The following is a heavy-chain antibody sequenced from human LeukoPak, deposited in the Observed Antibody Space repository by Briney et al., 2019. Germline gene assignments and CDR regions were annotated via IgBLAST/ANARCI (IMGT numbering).Heavy chain of an antibody. V-gene: IGHV3-33*01. J-gene: IGHJ3*01. CDR1: GFTFRNYG. CDR3: ARDSYRGRRGENAFDL. CDR2: IWYDGSNE. Sequence: GGSLRLSCAAPGFTFRNYGIHWVRQTPGKGLEWVALIWYDGSNEYYADSVKGRFTISRDNFKNTLYLQMNSLRVEDTAIYYCARDSYRGRRGENAFDLWGQGTVVTVSS. D-gene: IGHD3-10*01.